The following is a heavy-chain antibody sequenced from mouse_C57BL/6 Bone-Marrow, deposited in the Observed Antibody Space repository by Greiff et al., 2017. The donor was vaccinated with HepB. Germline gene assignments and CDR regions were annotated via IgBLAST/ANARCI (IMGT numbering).Heavy chain of an antibody. J-gene: IGHJ4*01. CDR2: ISYSGST. CDR1: GYSITSDY. V-gene: IGHV3-8*01. CDR3: ARYKRVYYGNFFYAMDY. Sequence: DVMLVESGPGLAKPSQPLSLTCSVTGYSITSDYWNWIRKFPGNKLEYMGYISYSGSTYYNPSLKSRISINRDTSKNQYYLQLNSVTTEDTATYYCARYKRVYYGNFFYAMDYWGQGTSVTVSS. D-gene: IGHD2-1*01.